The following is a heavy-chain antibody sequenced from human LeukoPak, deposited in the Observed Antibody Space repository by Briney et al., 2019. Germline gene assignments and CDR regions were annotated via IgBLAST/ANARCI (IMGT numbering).Heavy chain of an antibody. D-gene: IGHD1-26*01. CDR3: ASRIVGTPDYFDY. J-gene: IGHJ4*02. V-gene: IGHV3-7*01. Sequence: AGGSLRLSCAASGFTFRTYCMSWVRQAPGKGLEWVANIFQDGNDKYYVDSVKGRFTISRDNAKNSLYLQLNSLRVEDTAVYYCASRIVGTPDYFDYWGQGTLVTVSS. CDR1: GFTFRTYC. CDR2: IFQDGNDK.